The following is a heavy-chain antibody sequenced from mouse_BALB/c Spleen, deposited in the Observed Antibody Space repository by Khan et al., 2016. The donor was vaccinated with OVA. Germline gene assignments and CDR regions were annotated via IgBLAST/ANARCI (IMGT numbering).Heavy chain of an antibody. CDR3: ASENYYGSSHYAMDY. CDR2: ISPGSGTP. Sequence: DLVKPGASVKLSCKASGYTFTSYWINWIKQRPGQGLEWIGGISPGSGTPYYNEMFKGKATLTVDISSNTAYILLSSLSSEDSAVYFCASENYYGSSHYAMDYWGQGTSVTVSS. CDR1: GYTFTSYW. J-gene: IGHJ4*01. V-gene: IGHV1S41*01. D-gene: IGHD1-1*01.